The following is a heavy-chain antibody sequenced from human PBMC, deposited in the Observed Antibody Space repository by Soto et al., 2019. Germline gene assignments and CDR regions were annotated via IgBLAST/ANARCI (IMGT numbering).Heavy chain of an antibody. CDR2: ISDDGSDK. J-gene: IGHJ6*02. D-gene: IGHD6-13*01. Sequence: GSLRLSCAASGFTFSSYGMHWVRQAPGKGLEWVAVISDDGSDKYYVDSVKGRFTISRDNSKNTLYLQMNSLRVEDTAVYYCTRQGGAAAGTYYYYGMDVWGQGTTVTVSS. CDR3: TRQGGAAAGTYYYYGMDV. CDR1: GFTFSSYG. V-gene: IGHV3-30*03.